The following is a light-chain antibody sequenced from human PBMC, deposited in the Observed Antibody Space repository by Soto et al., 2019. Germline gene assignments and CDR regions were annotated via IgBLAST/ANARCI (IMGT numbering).Light chain of an antibody. V-gene: IGKV1-5*01. Sequence: SPSFLSASVGDRVTITCRASQSISSWLAWYQQKPGKAPKLLIYDASSLESGVPSRFSGSGSGTEFTLTISSLQPDDFATYYCQQYNSYSWTFGQGTKVDIK. J-gene: IGKJ1*01. CDR3: QQYNSYSWT. CDR1: QSISSW. CDR2: DAS.